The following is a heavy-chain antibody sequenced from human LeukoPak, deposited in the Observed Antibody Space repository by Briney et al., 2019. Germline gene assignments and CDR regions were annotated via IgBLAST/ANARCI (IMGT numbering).Heavy chain of an antibody. CDR3: ARDYIPVVVVPAARGLDAFDI. D-gene: IGHD2-2*01. J-gene: IGHJ3*02. V-gene: IGHV3-21*01. Sequence: GGSLRLSCAASGFTFSSYSMNWARRAPGKGLEWVSSISSSSSYIYYADSVKGRFTISRDNAKNSLYLQMNSLRAEDTAVYYCARDYIPVVVVPAARGLDAFDIWGQGTMVTVSS. CDR2: ISSSSSYI. CDR1: GFTFSSYS.